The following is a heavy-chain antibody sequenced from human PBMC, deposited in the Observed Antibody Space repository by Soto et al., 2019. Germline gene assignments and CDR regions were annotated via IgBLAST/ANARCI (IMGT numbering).Heavy chain of an antibody. V-gene: IGHV4-30-4*01. CDR3: ARVALRTTVGMDV. J-gene: IGHJ6*02. D-gene: IGHD4-17*01. CDR2: IYYSGST. CDR1: GGSISSGDYY. Sequence: SETLSLTCTVSGGSISSGDYYWSWIRQPPGKGLEWIGYIYYSGSTYYNPSLKSRVTISVDTSKNQFSLKLSSVTAADTAVYYCARVALRTTVGMDVWGQGTTVTVSS.